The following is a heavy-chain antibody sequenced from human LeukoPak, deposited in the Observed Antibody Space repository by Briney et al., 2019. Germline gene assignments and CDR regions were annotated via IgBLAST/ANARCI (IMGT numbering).Heavy chain of an antibody. CDR1: GGSITNYY. V-gene: IGHV4-59*12. CDR3: ARTNRYAGGDRHFDY. D-gene: IGHD1-14*01. CDR2: IYDSGST. Sequence: SETLSLTCTVSGGSITNYYWSWIRQPPGKGLEWIGYIYDSGSTNYNPSLKSRVTISVETSKNQFSLKLISVTAADTAVYYCARTNRYAGGDRHFDYWGQGTLVTVSS. J-gene: IGHJ4*02.